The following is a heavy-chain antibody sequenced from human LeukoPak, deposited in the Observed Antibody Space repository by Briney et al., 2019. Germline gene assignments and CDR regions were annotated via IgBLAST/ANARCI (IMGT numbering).Heavy chain of an antibody. CDR1: GFTFSSYS. CDR3: ARDGDYYDSSGYYYGAFDI. D-gene: IGHD3-22*01. V-gene: IGHV3-21*01. Sequence: GGSLRLSCAASGFTFSSYSMNWVRPAPGKGLEWVSSISSSSSYIYYADSVKGRFTISRDNAKNSLYLQMNSLRAEDTAVYYCARDGDYYDSSGYYYGAFDIWGQGTMVTVSS. J-gene: IGHJ3*02. CDR2: ISSSSSYI.